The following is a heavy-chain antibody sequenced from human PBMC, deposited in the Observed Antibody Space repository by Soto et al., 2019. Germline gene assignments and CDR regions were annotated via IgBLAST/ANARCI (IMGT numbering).Heavy chain of an antibody. Sequence: EVQLLESGGGLVQPGGSLRLSCVDSGFTFSRYWMSWVRQAPVKGLEWVGNIKQDGSEENYVDSVKGRFTISRDNAKNSMYLQMNSLRAEDTAVYYCARIASSGRGWDVWGQGTTVVVSS. CDR2: IKQDGSEE. CDR3: ARIASSGRGWDV. J-gene: IGHJ6*02. V-gene: IGHV3-7*01. D-gene: IGHD3-10*01. CDR1: GFTFSRYW.